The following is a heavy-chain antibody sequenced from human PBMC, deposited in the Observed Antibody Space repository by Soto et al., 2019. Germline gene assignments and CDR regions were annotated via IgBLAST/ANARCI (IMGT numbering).Heavy chain of an antibody. CDR2: INHSGGT. V-gene: IGHV4-34*01. CDR3: ATRITVFGLLIPQFDP. CDR1: GGSVNGYY. J-gene: IGHJ5*02. Sequence: SETLSLTCAVYGGSVNGYYWNLIRQPPGKGLEWIGEINHSGGTHYNSSLKSRVTMSVDTSKNQFSLRLSSVTAADTAIYYCATRITVFGLLIPQFDPWGQGTQVTVSS. D-gene: IGHD3-3*01.